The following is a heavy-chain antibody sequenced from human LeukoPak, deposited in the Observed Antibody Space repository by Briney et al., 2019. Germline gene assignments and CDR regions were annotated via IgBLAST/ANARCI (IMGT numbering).Heavy chain of an antibody. CDR1: GYTFTGYY. CDR3: ARMYSSSSDYYYYYMDV. V-gene: IGHV1-2*02. J-gene: IGHJ6*03. CDR2: INPNSGGT. D-gene: IGHD6-13*01. Sequence: ASVKVSCKASGYTFTGYYTHWVRQAPGQGLEWMGWINPNSGGTNYAQKFQGRVTMPRDTSISTAYMELSRLRSDDTAVYYCARMYSSSSDYYYYYMDVWGKGTTVTVSS.